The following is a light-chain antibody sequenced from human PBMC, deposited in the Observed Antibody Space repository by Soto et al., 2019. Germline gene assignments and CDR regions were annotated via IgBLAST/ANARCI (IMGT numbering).Light chain of an antibody. J-gene: IGKJ1*01. V-gene: IGKV3-15*01. Sequence: EIVMTQSPSTLSVSLGERATLSCRASQSVNSNLAWYQQKPGQAPRLLIYGASTRATGFPARFSGSGSETEFTLPISNLQSEDFAVYYCQQYNNWPRTVGQGTKVDIK. CDR3: QQYNNWPRT. CDR1: QSVNSN. CDR2: GAS.